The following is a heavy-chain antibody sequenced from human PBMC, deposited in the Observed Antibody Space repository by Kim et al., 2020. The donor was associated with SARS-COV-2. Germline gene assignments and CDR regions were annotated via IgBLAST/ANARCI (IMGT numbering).Heavy chain of an antibody. V-gene: IGHV4-30-4*01. J-gene: IGHJ4*02. CDR3: ARDRGGDGVVDY. CDR2: IYYSGST. CDR1: GGSISSGDYY. Sequence: SETLSLTCTVSGGSISSGDYYWSWIRQPPGKGLEWIGYIYYSGSTYYNPSLKSRVTISVDTSKNQFSLKLSSVTAADTAVYYCARDRGGDGVVDYWGQGTLVTVSS. D-gene: IGHD2-21*02.